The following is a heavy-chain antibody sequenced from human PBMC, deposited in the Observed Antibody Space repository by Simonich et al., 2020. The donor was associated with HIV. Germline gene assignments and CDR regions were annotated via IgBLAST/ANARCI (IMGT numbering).Heavy chain of an antibody. CDR2: INHSGST. CDR1: GGSFNTYY. J-gene: IGHJ3*02. V-gene: IGHV4-34*01. Sequence: QVQLQQWGAGLLKPSETLSLSCAVYGGSFNTYYWSWIRQPPGKGLEWIGEINHSGSTNYNPSLKSRVTISVDTSKNQFSLKLSSVTAADTAVYYCARQSGYVDAFDTWGQGTMVTVSS. D-gene: IGHD5-12*01. CDR3: ARQSGYVDAFDT.